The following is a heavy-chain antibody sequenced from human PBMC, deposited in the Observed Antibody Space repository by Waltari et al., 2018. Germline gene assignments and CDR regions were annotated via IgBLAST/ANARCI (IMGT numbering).Heavy chain of an antibody. J-gene: IGHJ6*02. CDR1: GGTFSSYA. CDR2: IIPIFGTA. CDR3: ARDPKACSSTSCYQYYYYYGMDV. V-gene: IGHV1-69*12. D-gene: IGHD2-2*01. Sequence: QVQLVQSGAEVKKPGSSVKVSCKASGGTFSSYAISWVRQAPGQGLEWMGGIIPIFGTANYAQKFQGRVQITADESTSTAYMELSSLRSEDTAVYYCARDPKACSSTSCYQYYYYYGMDVWGQGTTVTVSS.